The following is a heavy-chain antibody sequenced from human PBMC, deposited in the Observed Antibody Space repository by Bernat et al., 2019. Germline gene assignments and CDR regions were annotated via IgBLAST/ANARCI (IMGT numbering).Heavy chain of an antibody. D-gene: IGHD3-9*01. V-gene: IGHV3-53*01. CDR2: IRDVGGQT. Sequence: EVQLVESGGGLIQPGGSLRLSCAASGFTVSSNYMSWVRQAPGKGLEWVSVIRDVGGQTFYGDSVKGRFTISRDNSRNTLYLQMNSLRAEDTAVYYCARGQSDDWANIQYWGQGTLVTVSS. J-gene: IGHJ4*02. CDR1: GFTVSSNY. CDR3: ARGQSDDWANIQY.